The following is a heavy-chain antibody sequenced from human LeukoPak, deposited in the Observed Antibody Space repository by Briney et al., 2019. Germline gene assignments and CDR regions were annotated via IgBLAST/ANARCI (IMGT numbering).Heavy chain of an antibody. CDR2: IKQDGSEK. CDR3: ARERQAGGTPFDY. D-gene: IGHD1-26*01. CDR1: GFTFSSYW. J-gene: IGHJ4*02. V-gene: IGHV3-7*01. Sequence: GGPLRLSCVVSGFTFSSYWMSWVRQAPGKGLEWVANIKQDGSEKYYVDSVKGRFTIPRDNAKNSLYLQMNSLRDEDTAVYYCARERQAGGTPFDYWGQGSLVTVSS.